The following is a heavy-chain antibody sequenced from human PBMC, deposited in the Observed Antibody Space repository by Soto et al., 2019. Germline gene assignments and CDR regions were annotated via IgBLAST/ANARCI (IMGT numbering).Heavy chain of an antibody. J-gene: IGHJ4*02. CDR1: GGTFSSYA. CDR2: IVPIFGTA. D-gene: IGHD6-13*01. V-gene: IGHV1-69*06. Sequence: QVQLVQSGAEVKKPGSSVKVSCKASGGTFSSYAITWVRQAPGQGLEWMGGIVPIFGTANYAQRFQGRVTITADTSTSTAYMELSSLRSEDTAVYYCARDHSGSFYSSSWYWVDWGQGTLVTVSS. CDR3: ARDHSGSFYSSSWYWVD.